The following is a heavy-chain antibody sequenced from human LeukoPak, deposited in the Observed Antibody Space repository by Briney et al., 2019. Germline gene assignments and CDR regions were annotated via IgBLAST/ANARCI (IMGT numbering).Heavy chain of an antibody. CDR1: GFSLSTSGVG. CDR2: IYWNDDK. CDR3: AHYYWNRSGYSAIFDY. Sequence: SGPTLVNPTQTLTLTCTFSGFSLSTSGVGVGWIRQPPGKALEWLALIYWNDDKRYSPSLKSRLTITKDTSKNQVVLTMTNMDPVDTATYYCAHYYWNRSGYSAIFDYWGQGTLVTVSS. D-gene: IGHD3-22*01. J-gene: IGHJ4*02. V-gene: IGHV2-5*01.